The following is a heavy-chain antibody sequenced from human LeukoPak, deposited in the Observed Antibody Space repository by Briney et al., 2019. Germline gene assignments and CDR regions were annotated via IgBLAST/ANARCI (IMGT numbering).Heavy chain of an antibody. CDR3: ARDYYDSSGYQYYFDY. J-gene: IGHJ4*02. D-gene: IGHD3-22*01. Sequence: GGSLRLSCAASGFTFSSYWMSWVRQAPGKGLEWVADIKQDGSEKYYVDSVKGRFTISRDNAKNSLYLQMNSLRAEDTAVYYCARDYYDSSGYQYYFDYWGQGTLVTVSS. V-gene: IGHV3-7*01. CDR2: IKQDGSEK. CDR1: GFTFSSYW.